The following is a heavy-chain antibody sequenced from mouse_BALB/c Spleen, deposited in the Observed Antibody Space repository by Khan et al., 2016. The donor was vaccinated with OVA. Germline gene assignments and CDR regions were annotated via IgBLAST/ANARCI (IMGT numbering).Heavy chain of an antibody. CDR1: GFSLTSYG. D-gene: IGHD1-3*01. Sequence: VQPKLPGPGLVAPSRSLSITCTVSGFSLTSYGLHWVRHPPGKGLECLGVRWAVGSTNYNSAIMSRLSISKDNSKSQVFLKMNSRQTDDTATYYCARIEDIWGQGTTLTVSS. J-gene: IGHJ2*01. CDR2: RWAVGST. CDR3: ARIEDI. V-gene: IGHV2-9*02.